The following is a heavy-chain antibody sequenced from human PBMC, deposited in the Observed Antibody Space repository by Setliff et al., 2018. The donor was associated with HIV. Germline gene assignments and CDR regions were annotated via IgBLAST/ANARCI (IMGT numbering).Heavy chain of an antibody. Sequence: SETLSLTCTVSGGPFSSTSWSWIRQFPGQGLEWIGYIYYSGNTNYNPSLKSRVTISIDTSKNRFFLKLNSVTAADTAIYYCARLRVSSSSQTFDHWGQGILVTVSS. J-gene: IGHJ4*02. D-gene: IGHD6-6*01. CDR3: ARLRVSSSSQTFDH. CDR2: IYYSGNT. V-gene: IGHV4-59*01. CDR1: GGPFSSTS.